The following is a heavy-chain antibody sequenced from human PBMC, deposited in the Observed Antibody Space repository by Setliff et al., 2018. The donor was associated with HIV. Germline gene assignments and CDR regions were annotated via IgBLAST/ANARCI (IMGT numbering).Heavy chain of an antibody. J-gene: IGHJ6*02. Sequence: LRLSCAASGFTFTDHQMDWVRQAPGKGLEWVGRARDKANGYTTEYAASVKGRFTISRDDSENSLYLQMNGLKTEDTAVYFCATDNGPSYSMDIWGQGTTVTVSS. V-gene: IGHV3-72*01. CDR3: ATDNGPSYSMDI. D-gene: IGHD2-21*01. CDR1: GFTFTDHQ. CDR2: ARDKANGYTT.